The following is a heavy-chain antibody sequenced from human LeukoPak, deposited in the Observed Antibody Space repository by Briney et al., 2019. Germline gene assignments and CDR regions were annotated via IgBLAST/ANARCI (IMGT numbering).Heavy chain of an antibody. J-gene: IGHJ6*04. Sequence: GGSLRLSCAASGFTFNTSSLNWVRQAPGKGLEWVSSITSSSVYIYYADSVKGRFTISRDNAKNSLYLQMNSLRAEDTAVYYCAELGITMIGGVWGKGTTVTISS. CDR3: AELGITMIGGV. CDR1: GFTFNTSS. V-gene: IGHV3-21*01. D-gene: IGHD3-10*02. CDR2: ITSSSVYI.